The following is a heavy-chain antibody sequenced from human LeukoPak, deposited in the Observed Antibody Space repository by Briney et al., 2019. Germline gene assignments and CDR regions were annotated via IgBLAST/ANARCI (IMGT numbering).Heavy chain of an antibody. CDR1: GFTFSIYT. D-gene: IGHD5-12*01. Sequence: PGGSLRLSCAASGFTFSIYTMNWVRQAPGKGLEWVSKISSSSSTIYYADSVKGRFTISRDNAKNSLCLQMNSLRAEDTAVYYCARDSPQALAILHAFDIWGHGTMVTVSS. J-gene: IGHJ3*02. CDR3: ARDSPQALAILHAFDI. CDR2: ISSSSSTI. V-gene: IGHV3-48*01.